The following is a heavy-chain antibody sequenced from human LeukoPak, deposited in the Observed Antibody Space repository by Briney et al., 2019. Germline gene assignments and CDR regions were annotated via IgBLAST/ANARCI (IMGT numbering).Heavy chain of an antibody. CDR1: GFTFTTYW. CDR3: ARIGYTSSCFDY. Sequence: GGSLRLSCAASGFTFTTYWMGWVRQAPGKGLEWVVNIKQDGSEKHYVDSVKGRFTISRDNANNSVYLQINSLRAEDTAFYYCARIGYTSSCFDYWGQGTLVAVSS. J-gene: IGHJ4*02. CDR2: IKQDGSEK. V-gene: IGHV3-7*01. D-gene: IGHD6-13*01.